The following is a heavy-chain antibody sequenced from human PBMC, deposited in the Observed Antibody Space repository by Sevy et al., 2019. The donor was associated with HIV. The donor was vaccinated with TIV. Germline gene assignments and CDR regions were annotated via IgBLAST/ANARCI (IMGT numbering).Heavy chain of an antibody. Sequence: ASVKDSCKVTGYTLTQLSMHWVRQAPGKGLEWMGSFDPEDGERIYALKFQGRFTMTEDTSTDTAYMELSSLRSEDTAVYYCATTREYYSDNSGYFDYWGQGTLVTVSS. CDR1: GYTLTQLS. D-gene: IGHD3-22*01. CDR3: ATTREYYSDNSGYFDY. J-gene: IGHJ4*02. CDR2: FDPEDGER. V-gene: IGHV1-24*01.